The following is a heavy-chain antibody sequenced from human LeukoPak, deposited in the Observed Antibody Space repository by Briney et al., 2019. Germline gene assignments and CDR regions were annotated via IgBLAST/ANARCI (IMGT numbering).Heavy chain of an antibody. CDR1: GFTFSSYA. Sequence: GGSLRLSCALSGFTFSSYAMSWVRQAPGKGLGWVSLIIDDGHTTSYADSVKGRFTISRDNSKNTLFLQMNSLRAEDTAVYYCAKYGGHPLPHYYLDYWGQGTQVTVSS. CDR2: IIDDGHTT. CDR3: AKYGGHPLPHYYLDY. D-gene: IGHD3-16*01. J-gene: IGHJ4*02. V-gene: IGHV3-23*01.